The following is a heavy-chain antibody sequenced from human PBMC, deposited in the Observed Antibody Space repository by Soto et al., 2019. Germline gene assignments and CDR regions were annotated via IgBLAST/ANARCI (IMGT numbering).Heavy chain of an antibody. D-gene: IGHD5-12*01. CDR2: IGDSGDSK. CDR3: ASGPRGYRGYSDF. J-gene: IGHJ4*02. Sequence: QVQLVESGGGVVKPGGSLSLSCAASGFTFSDYYMSWIRPAPGKGLEWISYIGDSGDSKYYADSVKGRFTISRDNAKKSLYLQLTSLRAEDTAVYHWASGPRGYRGYSDFWGQGTRVTVSS. CDR1: GFTFSDYY. V-gene: IGHV3-11*01.